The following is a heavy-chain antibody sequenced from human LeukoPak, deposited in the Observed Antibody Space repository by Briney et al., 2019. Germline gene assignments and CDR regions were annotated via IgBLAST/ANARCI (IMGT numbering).Heavy chain of an antibody. D-gene: IGHD3-10*01. CDR1: GFTFSSYA. V-gene: IGHV3-23*01. CDR2: ISGSGGST. CDR3: AKDRGYYYASFDY. Sequence: GGSLRLSCAASGFTFSSYAMSWVRQAPGRGLEWVSAISGSGGSTYYADSVRGRFTISRDNSKNTLYLQMNSLRAEDTAVYYCAKDRGYYYASFDYWGQGTLVTVSS. J-gene: IGHJ4*02.